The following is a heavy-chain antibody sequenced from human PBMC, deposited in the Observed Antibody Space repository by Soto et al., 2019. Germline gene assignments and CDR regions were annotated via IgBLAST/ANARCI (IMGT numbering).Heavy chain of an antibody. CDR2: ISGSGGST. CDR1: GFTFSSYA. V-gene: IGHV3-23*01. D-gene: IGHD2-2*01. CDR3: AKDLGDIVVVPAAPDDAFDI. Sequence: PGGSLRLSCAASGFTFSSYAMSWVRQAPGKGLEWVSAISGSGGSTYYADSVKGRFTISRDNSKNTLYLQMNSLRAEDTAVYYCAKDLGDIVVVPAAPDDAFDIWGQGTMVTVS. J-gene: IGHJ3*02.